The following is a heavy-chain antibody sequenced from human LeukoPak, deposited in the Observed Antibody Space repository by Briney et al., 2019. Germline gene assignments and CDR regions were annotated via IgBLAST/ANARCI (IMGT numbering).Heavy chain of an antibody. CDR1: GFTVSSYA. CDR3: GRDAVLGSGSVDY. J-gene: IGHJ4*02. Sequence: GGSLRLSCAASGFTVSSYAMTWVRQAPGKGLEWVSAIGYSAGDTYYADSVKGRFTISRDNAKNTFYLQMNSLGAEDTAVYYCGRDAVLGSGSVDYGAQGALVTVPS. V-gene: IGHV3-23*01. CDR2: IGYSAGDT. D-gene: IGHD3-10*01.